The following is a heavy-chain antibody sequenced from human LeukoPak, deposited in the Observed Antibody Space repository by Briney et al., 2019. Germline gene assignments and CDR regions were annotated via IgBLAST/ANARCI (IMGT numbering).Heavy chain of an antibody. Sequence: SETLSLTCAVYGGSFSGSYWTWIRQPPGKGLEWIGEINHSGNTNYKPSLKSRVTISLDTSKNQFSLKLSSVTAADTAVYYCARGPLKYYYGSGSYRSYMDVWGKGTTVTVSS. D-gene: IGHD3-10*01. CDR1: GGSFSGSY. CDR2: INHSGNT. CDR3: ARGPLKYYYGSGSYRSYMDV. V-gene: IGHV4-34*01. J-gene: IGHJ6*03.